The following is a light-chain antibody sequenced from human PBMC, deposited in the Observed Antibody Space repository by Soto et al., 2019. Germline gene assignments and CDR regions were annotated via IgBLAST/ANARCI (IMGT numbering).Light chain of an antibody. V-gene: IGKV3-15*01. Sequence: ETLMTQSPATLSVSPGEGATLSCRASQSVSSNLAWYQQKPGQAPRLLIYDASTRATGIPTRFSGSGSGTEFTLTISSLQSEDFAVYYCQQYINWPRTFGQGTKVDIK. CDR3: QQYINWPRT. J-gene: IGKJ1*01. CDR2: DAS. CDR1: QSVSSN.